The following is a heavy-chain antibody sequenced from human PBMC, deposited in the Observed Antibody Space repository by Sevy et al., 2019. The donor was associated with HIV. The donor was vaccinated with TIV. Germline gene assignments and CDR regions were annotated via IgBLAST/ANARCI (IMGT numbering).Heavy chain of an antibody. CDR2: MNPNSGNT. V-gene: IGHV1-8*01. Sequence: ASVKVSCKASGYTFTSYDINWVRQATGQGLEWMGWMNPNSGNTGYAQKFQGRVTMTRNTSISTAYMELSSLRSEDTAVYYCARGEPGPRLYYYYYGMDVWGQGTTVTVSS. CDR1: GYTFTSYD. CDR3: ARGEPGPRLYYYYYGMDV. J-gene: IGHJ6*02.